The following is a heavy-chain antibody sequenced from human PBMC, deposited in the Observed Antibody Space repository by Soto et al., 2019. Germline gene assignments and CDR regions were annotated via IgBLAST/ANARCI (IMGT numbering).Heavy chain of an antibody. V-gene: IGHV4-59*12. Sequence: SETLSLTCTVSGGSISSYYWSWIRQPPGKGLEWIGYIYYTGTTTYNPSIKSRVTISVDTSKNQFSLKLSSVTAADTAVYYCARVFSDSSSFFDPWGQGTLVTVSS. D-gene: IGHD6-13*01. CDR3: ARVFSDSSSFFDP. J-gene: IGHJ5*02. CDR1: GGSISSYY. CDR2: IYYTGTT.